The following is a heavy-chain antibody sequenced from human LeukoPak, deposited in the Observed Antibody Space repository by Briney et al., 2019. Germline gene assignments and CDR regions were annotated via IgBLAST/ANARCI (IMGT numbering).Heavy chain of an antibody. CDR2: IKSKPDGETI. CDR3: TTGTMVRGGPGFDY. J-gene: IGHJ4*02. D-gene: IGHD3-10*01. V-gene: IGHV3-15*01. CDR1: GFTFSNAW. Sequence: GGSLRLSCVGSGFTFSNAWMTWVRQAPGKGLEWVARIKSKPDGETIDYAAPVKGRFTISRDDSKNTVYLQMNSLNSEDTAVYYRTTGTMVRGGPGFDYWGQGTLVIVSS.